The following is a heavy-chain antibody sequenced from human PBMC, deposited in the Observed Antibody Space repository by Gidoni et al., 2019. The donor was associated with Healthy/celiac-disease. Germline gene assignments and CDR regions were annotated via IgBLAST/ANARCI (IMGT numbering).Heavy chain of an antibody. Sequence: EVQLVESGGGLVKPGGSLRLSCAASGFTFSSYSMNWVRQAPGKGLEWVSSISSSSSYIFYADSVKGRFTISRDNAKNSLYLQMNSLRAEDTAVYYCAREDCSSTSCYGMDVWGKGTTVTVSS. CDR2: ISSSSSYI. CDR1: GFTFSSYS. V-gene: IGHV3-21*01. D-gene: IGHD2-2*01. CDR3: AREDCSSTSCYGMDV. J-gene: IGHJ6*04.